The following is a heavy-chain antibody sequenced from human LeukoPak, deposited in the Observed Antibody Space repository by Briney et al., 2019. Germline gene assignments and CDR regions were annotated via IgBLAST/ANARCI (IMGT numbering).Heavy chain of an antibody. CDR3: ARVQPPPTVVTPRYYYYGMDV. Sequence: PGRSLRLSCAASGFTFSSYAMHWVRQAPGKGLEWVAVISYDGSNKYYADSVKSRFTISRDNAKNSLYLQMNSLRDEDTAVYYCARVQPPPTVVTPRYYYYGMDVWGQGTTVTVSS. CDR1: GFTFSSYA. CDR2: ISYDGSNK. V-gene: IGHV3-30-3*01. D-gene: IGHD4-23*01. J-gene: IGHJ6*02.